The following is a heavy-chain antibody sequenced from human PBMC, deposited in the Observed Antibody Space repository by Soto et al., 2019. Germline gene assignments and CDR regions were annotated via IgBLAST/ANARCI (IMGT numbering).Heavy chain of an antibody. Sequence: SETLSLTCAVYGGSFSGYYWSWIRQPPGKGLEWIGEINHSGSTNYNPSLKSRVTISVDTSKNQFSLKLSSVTAADTAVYYCASCPNYYYSGMDVWGQGTTVTVSS. J-gene: IGHJ6*02. CDR1: GGSFSGYY. CDR2: INHSGST. V-gene: IGHV4-34*01. CDR3: ASCPNYYYSGMDV.